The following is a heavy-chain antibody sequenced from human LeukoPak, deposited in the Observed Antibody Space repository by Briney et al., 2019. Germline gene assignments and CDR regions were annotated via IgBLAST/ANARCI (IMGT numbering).Heavy chain of an antibody. CDR3: AKGPIAAEIDY. Sequence: GRSLRLSCAASGFTFDDYAMHWVRQAPGKGLEWVSGISWNSGSIGYADSVKGRFTISRDNAKNSLYLQMNSLRAEDTALYYCAKGPIAAEIDYWGQGTLVTVSS. J-gene: IGHJ4*02. CDR2: ISWNSGSI. V-gene: IGHV3-9*01. D-gene: IGHD6-13*01. CDR1: GFTFDDYA.